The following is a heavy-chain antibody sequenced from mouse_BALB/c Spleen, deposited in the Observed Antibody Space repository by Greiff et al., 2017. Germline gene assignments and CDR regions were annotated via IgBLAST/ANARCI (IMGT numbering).Heavy chain of an antibody. V-gene: IGHV5-4*02. CDR3: ARDEGWYFDV. CDR1: GFTFSDYY. Sequence: EVQRVESGGGLVKPGGSLKLSCAASGFTFSDYYMYWVRQTPEKRLEWVATISDGGSYTYYPDSVKGRFTISRDNAKNNLYLQMSSLKSEDTAMYYCARDEGWYFDVWGAGTTVTVSS. CDR2: ISDGGSYT. J-gene: IGHJ1*01.